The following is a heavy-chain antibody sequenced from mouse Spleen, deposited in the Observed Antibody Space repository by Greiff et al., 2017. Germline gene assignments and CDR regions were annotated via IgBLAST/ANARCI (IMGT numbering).Heavy chain of an antibody. J-gene: IGHJ3*01. D-gene: IGHD2-1*01. CDR3: ARQGNYEAWFAY. Sequence: QVQLKESGAELVRPGTSVKLSCKASGYTFTSYWMHWVKQRPGQGLEWIGVIDPSDSYTNYNQKFKGKATLTVDTSSSTAYMQLSSLTSEDSAVYYCARQGNYEAWFAYWGQGTLVTVSA. V-gene: IGHV1-59*01. CDR1: GYTFTSYW. CDR2: IDPSDSYT.